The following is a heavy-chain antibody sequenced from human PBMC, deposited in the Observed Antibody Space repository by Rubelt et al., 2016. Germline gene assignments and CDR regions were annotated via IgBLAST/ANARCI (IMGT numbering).Heavy chain of an antibody. CDR3: VRAFWEQWRYSALSLRWFDP. CDR1: GYSFTDYA. D-gene: IGHD6-19*01. CDR2: INTNTGIP. V-gene: IGHV7-4-1*02. Sequence: QVQLVQSGSVLQKPGASVKVSCQASGYSFTDYAIHWVRQAPGQGLEWMGWINTNTGIPTYAQGFTGRFVFSLDASVTTAYLKITNLETEDTALYFCVRAFWEQWRYSALSLRWFDPWGQGTLVTVSS. J-gene: IGHJ5*02.